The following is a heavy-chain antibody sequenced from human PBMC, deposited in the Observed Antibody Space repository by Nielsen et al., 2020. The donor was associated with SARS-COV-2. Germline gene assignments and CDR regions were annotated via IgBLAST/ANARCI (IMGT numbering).Heavy chain of an antibody. CDR3: ARDRPAYYDSSGYLDY. Sequence: SETLSLTCTVSGGSISSGGYYWTWIRQPAGKGLEWIGRVHTSGSTNYKPSLNSRVTISVDTSKNQFSLKLSSVTAADTAVYYCARDRPAYYDSSGYLDYWGQGTLVTVSS. CDR2: VHTSGST. D-gene: IGHD3-22*01. CDR1: GGSISSGGYY. J-gene: IGHJ4*02. V-gene: IGHV4-61*02.